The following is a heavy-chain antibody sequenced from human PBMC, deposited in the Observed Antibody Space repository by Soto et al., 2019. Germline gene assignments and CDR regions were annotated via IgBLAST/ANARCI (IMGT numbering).Heavy chain of an antibody. Sequence: ASVKVSCKASGYTFTSYDINWVRQATGQGLEWMGWMNPNSGNTGYAQKFQGRVTMTRNTSISTAYMELSSLRSEDTAVYYCARGGCSGGSCYKHYPPLSDYWGQGTLVTVSS. CDR1: GYTFTSYD. CDR2: MNPNSGNT. J-gene: IGHJ4*02. V-gene: IGHV1-8*01. D-gene: IGHD2-15*01. CDR3: ARGGCSGGSCYKHYPPLSDY.